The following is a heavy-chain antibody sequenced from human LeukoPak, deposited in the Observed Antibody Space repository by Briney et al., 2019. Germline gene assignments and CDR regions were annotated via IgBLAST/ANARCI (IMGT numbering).Heavy chain of an antibody. CDR1: GFTFSSCA. J-gene: IGHJ4*02. V-gene: IGHV3-23*01. Sequence: PGGSLRLSCAASGFTFSSCAMSWVRQAPGKGLEWVSAISGSGGSTYYADSVKGRFTISRDNSKNTLFLQMNSLRAEDTAVYYCAKGTYSSSPRDNWGQGTLVTVSS. D-gene: IGHD6-6*01. CDR2: ISGSGGST. CDR3: AKGTYSSSPRDN.